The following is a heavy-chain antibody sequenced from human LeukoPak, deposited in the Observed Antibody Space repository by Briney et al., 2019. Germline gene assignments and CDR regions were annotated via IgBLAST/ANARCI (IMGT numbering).Heavy chain of an antibody. CDR2: IYSDNT. CDR1: AFTVSSNS. V-gene: IGHV3-53*01. D-gene: IGHD4/OR15-4a*01. Sequence: GGSLRLSCAASAFTVSSNSMSWVRQAPGKGLEWVSFIYSDNTHYSDSVKGRFTISRDNSKNTLYLQMNSLRAEDTAVYYCARRAGAYSHPYDYWGQGTLVTVSS. J-gene: IGHJ4*02. CDR3: ARRAGAYSHPYDY.